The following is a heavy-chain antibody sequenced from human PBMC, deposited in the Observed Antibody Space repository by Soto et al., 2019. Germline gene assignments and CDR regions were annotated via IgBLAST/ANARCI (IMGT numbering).Heavy chain of an antibody. CDR1: GFTFDDYA. J-gene: IGHJ3*02. CDR2: ISWNSGSI. V-gene: IGHV3-9*01. CDR3: AKGMGVVIASIWDDDAFDI. D-gene: IGHD2-21*01. Sequence: EVQLVESVGGLVQPGRSLRLSCAASGFTFDDYAMHWVRQAPGKGLEWVSGISWNSGSIGYADSVKGRFTISRDNAKNSLYLQMNSLRAEDTALYYCAKGMGVVIASIWDDDAFDIWGQGTMVTVSS.